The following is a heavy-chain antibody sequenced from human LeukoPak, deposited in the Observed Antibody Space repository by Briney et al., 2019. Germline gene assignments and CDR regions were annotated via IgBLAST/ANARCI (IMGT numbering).Heavy chain of an antibody. CDR2: IKEDGSQK. V-gene: IGHV3-7*03. Sequence: GGSLRLSCAASGFTFSSHWMSWVRQAPGKGLEWVANIKEDGSQKYYVDSVKGRFTISRDNAKNFLYLQMNSLRAEDTALYYCAKAFQVTTGWFDPWGRGTLVTVSS. J-gene: IGHJ5*02. CDR3: AKAFQVTTGWFDP. CDR1: GFTFSSHW. D-gene: IGHD4-17*01.